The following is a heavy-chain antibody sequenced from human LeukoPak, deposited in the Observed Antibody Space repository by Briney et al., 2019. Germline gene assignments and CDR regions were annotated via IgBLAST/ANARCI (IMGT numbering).Heavy chain of an antibody. Sequence: GGSLRLSCAASGFTVSSNYMSWVRQAPGKGLEWVSGISGSGGSTYYADSVKGRFTISRDNSKNTLYLQMNSLTDEDTAVYYCAKKWGVGTTTLDYFDYWGQGTLVTVSS. V-gene: IGHV3-23*01. CDR2: ISGSGGST. J-gene: IGHJ4*02. CDR3: AKKWGVGTTTLDYFDY. D-gene: IGHD1-26*01. CDR1: GFTVSSNY.